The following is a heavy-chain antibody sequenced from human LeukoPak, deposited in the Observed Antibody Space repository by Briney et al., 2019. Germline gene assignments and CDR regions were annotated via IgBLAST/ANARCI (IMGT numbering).Heavy chain of an antibody. J-gene: IGHJ2*01. D-gene: IGHD6-13*01. Sequence: GGSLRLSCAASGFTFSSYGMHWARQAPGKGLEWVAVIWYDGSNKYYADSVKGRFTISRDNSKNTLYLQMNSLRAEDTAVYYCAREAADPDWYFDLWGRGTLVTVSS. V-gene: IGHV3-33*01. CDR2: IWYDGSNK. CDR3: AREAADPDWYFDL. CDR1: GFTFSSYG.